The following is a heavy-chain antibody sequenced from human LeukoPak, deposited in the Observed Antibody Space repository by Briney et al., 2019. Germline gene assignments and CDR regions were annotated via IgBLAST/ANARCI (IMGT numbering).Heavy chain of an antibody. CDR3: AKFTVTYSSSSKNYFDY. J-gene: IGHJ4*02. D-gene: IGHD6-6*01. V-gene: IGHV3-23*01. CDR1: GFTFSSYA. Sequence: GGSLRLSCAASGFTFSSYAMQGVRPAPGKGREWVSGISGSGGRTYCADSVKGRFTISRDNSKNTLYLQMNSLGDEDTGVYYCAKFTVTYSSSSKNYFDYGGQGTPGTVSS. CDR2: ISGSGGRT.